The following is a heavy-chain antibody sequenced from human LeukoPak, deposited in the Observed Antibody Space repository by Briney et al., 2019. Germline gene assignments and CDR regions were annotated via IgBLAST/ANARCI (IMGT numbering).Heavy chain of an antibody. Sequence: GGSLRLSCAASGFTSSSYSMNWVRQAPGKGLEWVSSISSSSSYIYYADSVEGRFTISRDNAKNSLYLQMNSLRAEDTAVYYCARGEWLSKPFDYWGQGTLVTVSS. V-gene: IGHV3-21*01. D-gene: IGHD3-3*01. J-gene: IGHJ4*02. CDR3: ARGEWLSKPFDY. CDR1: GFTSSSYS. CDR2: ISSSSSYI.